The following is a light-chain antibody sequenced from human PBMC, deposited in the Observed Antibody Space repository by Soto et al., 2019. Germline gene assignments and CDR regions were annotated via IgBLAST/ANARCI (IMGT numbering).Light chain of an antibody. J-gene: IGLJ3*02. Sequence: QSALTQPPSASGSPGQSVTISCTGTSSDVGAYNYVSWYKQYPGKAPKLMIYEVTKRPSGVPDRFSGSKSGKTASLTVSGLQPEDEADYYCTSYAGSNIWVFGGGTKLTVL. V-gene: IGLV2-8*01. CDR2: EVT. CDR3: TSYAGSNIWV. CDR1: SSDVGAYNY.